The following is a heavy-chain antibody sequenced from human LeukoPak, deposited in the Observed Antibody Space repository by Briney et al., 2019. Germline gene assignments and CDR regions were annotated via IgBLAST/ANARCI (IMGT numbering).Heavy chain of an antibody. V-gene: IGHV3-23*01. CDR2: ISGSGGST. D-gene: IGHD3-10*01. CDR1: GFTFSSYA. Sequence: GGSLRLSCAASGFTFSSYAMSWVRQAPGKGLEWVSAISGSGGSTYYADSVKGRFTISRDNSKNTLYVQMNSLRAEDTAVYYCAKQFLWFGELSHFDYWGQGTLVTVSS. CDR3: AKQFLWFGELSHFDY. J-gene: IGHJ4*02.